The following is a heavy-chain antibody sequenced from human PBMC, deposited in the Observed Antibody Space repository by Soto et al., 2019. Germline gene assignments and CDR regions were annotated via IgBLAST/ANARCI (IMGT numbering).Heavy chain of an antibody. Sequence: SLSLSCAAYGFTLSNDATHWVRQAPGKGLEWVSGISWNSGSIGYADSVKGRFTISRDNAKNSLYLQMNSLRAEDTALYYCAKDTAGTFDYWGQGTLVTVSS. CDR1: GFTLSNDA. D-gene: IGHD6-19*01. V-gene: IGHV3-9*01. CDR3: AKDTAGTFDY. CDR2: ISWNSGSI. J-gene: IGHJ4*02.